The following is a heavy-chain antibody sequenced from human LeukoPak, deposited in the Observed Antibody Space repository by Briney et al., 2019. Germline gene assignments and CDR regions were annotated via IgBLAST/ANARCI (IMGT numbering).Heavy chain of an antibody. D-gene: IGHD3-22*01. J-gene: IGHJ3*02. CDR2: IYYSGST. V-gene: IGHV4-31*03. CDR3: ARVAVIPDYYDTQDAFDI. CDR1: GGSISSGGYY. Sequence: SETLSLTCTVSGGSISSGGYYWSWIRQHPGKGLEWIGYIYYSGSTYYNPSLKSRVTISVDTSKNQFSLKLSSVTAADTAVYYCARVAVIPDYYDTQDAFDIWGLGTMVTVSS.